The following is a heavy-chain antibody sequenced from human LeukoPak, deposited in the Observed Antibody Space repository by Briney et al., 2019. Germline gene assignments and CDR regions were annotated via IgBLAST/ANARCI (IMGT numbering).Heavy chain of an antibody. CDR3: AKDIDGSGNYYYGMDV. Sequence: GGSLRLSCAASGFTFSNYAMSWVRQAPGKGLEWVSYISSSGSTIFYADSVKGRFTISRDNAKNSLYLQMNSLRAEDTALYYCAKDIDGSGNYYYGMDVWGQGTTVTVSS. CDR2: ISSSGSTI. D-gene: IGHD3-10*01. V-gene: IGHV3-48*01. CDR1: GFTFSNYA. J-gene: IGHJ6*02.